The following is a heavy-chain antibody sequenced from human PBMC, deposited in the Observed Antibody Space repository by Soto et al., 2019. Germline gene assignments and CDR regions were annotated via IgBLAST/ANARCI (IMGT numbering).Heavy chain of an antibody. CDR1: GFSLSTSGVG. CDR3: AHSEGLSRMARLDP. J-gene: IGHJ5*02. Sequence: QITLKESGPTLVKPTQTLTLTCTFSGFSLSTSGVGVGWIRQPQGKALEWLALISWDDEKRYSPSLKRRLTITKDTSKNQVVLTMTNTDPVDTGTYYCAHSEGLSRMARLDPWGQGTFVTVSS. CDR2: ISWDDEK. V-gene: IGHV2-5*02.